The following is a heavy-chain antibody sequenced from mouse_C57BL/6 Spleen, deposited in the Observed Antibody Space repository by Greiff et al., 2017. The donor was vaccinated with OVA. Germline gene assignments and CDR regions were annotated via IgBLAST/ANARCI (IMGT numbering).Heavy chain of an antibody. D-gene: IGHD2-1*01. V-gene: IGHV5-17*01. CDR2: ISSGSSTI. CDR1: GFTFSDYG. Sequence: VQLKESGGGLVKPGGSLKLSCAASGFTFSDYGMHWVRQAPEKGLEWVAYISSGSSTIYYADTVKGRFTISRDNAKNTLFLQMTSLRSEDTAMYYCARGGNYYAMDYWGQGTSVTVSS. CDR3: ARGGNYYAMDY. J-gene: IGHJ4*01.